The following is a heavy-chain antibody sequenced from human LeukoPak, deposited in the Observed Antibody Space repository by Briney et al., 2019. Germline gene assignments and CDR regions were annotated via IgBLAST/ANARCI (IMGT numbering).Heavy chain of an antibody. J-gene: IGHJ4*02. V-gene: IGHV3-7*01. CDR1: GFTFSRYW. D-gene: IGHD4/OR15-4a*01. CDR2: MKQDGSQK. Sequence: GSLRLSCVASGFTFSRYWMTWFRQAPGKGLEWVANMKQDGSQKNYVDSVKGRFTISRDNAKKSLYLQMNSLRGEDTAVYYCARDRLNFDYWGQGTLVTVSS. CDR3: ARDRLNFDY.